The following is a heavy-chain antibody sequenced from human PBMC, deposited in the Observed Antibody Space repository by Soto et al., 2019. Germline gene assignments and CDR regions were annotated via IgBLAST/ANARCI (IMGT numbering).Heavy chain of an antibody. D-gene: IGHD1-26*01. CDR3: ARPVGSGQTHYYYYGMDV. CDR1: GYTFTSYG. V-gene: IGHV1-18*04. CDR2: ISAYNGNT. J-gene: IGHJ6*02. Sequence: GASVKVSCKASGYTFTSYGISWVLQAPGQGLEWMGWISAYNGNTNYAQKLQGRVTMTTDTSTSTAYMELRSLRSDDTAVYYCARPVGSGQTHYYYYGMDVWGQGTTVTV.